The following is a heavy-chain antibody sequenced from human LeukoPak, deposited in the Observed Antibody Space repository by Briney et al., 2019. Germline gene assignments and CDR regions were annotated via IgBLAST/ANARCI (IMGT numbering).Heavy chain of an antibody. D-gene: IGHD6-19*01. CDR2: IYSGGST. J-gene: IGHJ4*02. CDR1: GFTVSSNY. CDR3: ARSAISSGSYYFDY. V-gene: IGHV3-66*01. Sequence: GGSLRLSCAASGFTVSSNYMSWVRQAPGKGLEWVSVIYSGGSTYYADSVKGRFTISRDNSKNTLYLQMNSLRAEDTAVYYCARSAISSGSYYFDYWGQGTLITVSS.